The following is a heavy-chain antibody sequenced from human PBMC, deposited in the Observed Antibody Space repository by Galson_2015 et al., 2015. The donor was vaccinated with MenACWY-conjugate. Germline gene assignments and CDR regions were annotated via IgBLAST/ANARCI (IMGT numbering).Heavy chain of an antibody. CDR3: ARAHRVATGFDY. V-gene: IGHV4-4*02. J-gene: IGHJ4*02. D-gene: IGHD5-12*01. Sequence: SETLSLTCTMSGDSISSTNWWSWVRQSPGKGLEWIGEIYHTGHTRYNPSLKSRVTISVDKSKIQFSLRLSSMTAADTAVYYCARAHRVATGFDYWGPGTLVTVSS. CDR2: IYHTGHT. CDR1: GDSISSTNW.